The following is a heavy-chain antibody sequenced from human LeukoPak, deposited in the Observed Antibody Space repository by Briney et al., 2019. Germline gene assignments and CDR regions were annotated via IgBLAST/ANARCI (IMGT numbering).Heavy chain of an antibody. V-gene: IGHV3-23*01. D-gene: IGHD4-23*01. CDR1: GFTFSTFA. CDR2: IGGGGDA. CDR3: SRGAGGGPDDY. Sequence: GGSLRLSCAGSGFTFSTFAMRWVRQAPGKGRTWVSSIGGGGDAHYADSAKGRFTISRDNAQNTLSLQMNNLRSEDTAIYYCSRGAGGGPDDYWGQGILVTVSS. J-gene: IGHJ4*02.